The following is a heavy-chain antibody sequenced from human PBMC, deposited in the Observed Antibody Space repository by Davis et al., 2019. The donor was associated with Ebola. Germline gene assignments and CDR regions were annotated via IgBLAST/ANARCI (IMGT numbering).Heavy chain of an antibody. D-gene: IGHD5/OR15-5a*01. CDR3: AKGSPAYSVDY. CDR1: GFTFSSYS. CDR2: ISFDGSNQ. Sequence: GGSLRLSCAASGFTFSSYSMNWVRQAPGKGLEWVAVISFDGSNQYYADSVKGRFTISRDNSKNTVYLQMNSLRAEDTALYYCAKGSPAYSVDYWGQGALVTVSS. V-gene: IGHV3-30*18. J-gene: IGHJ4*02.